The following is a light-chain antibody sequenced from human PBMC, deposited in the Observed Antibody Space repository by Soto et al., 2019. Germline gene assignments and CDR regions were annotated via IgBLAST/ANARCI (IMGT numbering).Light chain of an antibody. CDR3: QQLYTLPFT. CDR2: EAS. V-gene: IGKV1-9*01. Sequence: DIPLTQSPSLLSASIPERVNIXCRASHDISTFLAWYQQKPGKAPKLLIYEASTLQSGVPSRFSGSGSGTEFTLTISGLLPEDFAAYHCQQLYTLPFTFGQGTRLEIK. CDR1: HDISTF. J-gene: IGKJ5*01.